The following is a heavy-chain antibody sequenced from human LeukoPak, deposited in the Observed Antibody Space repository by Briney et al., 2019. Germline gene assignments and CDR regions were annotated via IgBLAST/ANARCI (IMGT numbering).Heavy chain of an antibody. CDR3: ARGAPDITIFGVVISYYFDY. Sequence: PSETLSLTCAVYGGSFSGYYWSWIRQPPGKGLEWIGEINHSGSTNYDPSLKSQVTISVDTSKNQFSLKLSSVTAADTAVYYCARGAPDITIFGVVISYYFDYWGQGTLVTVSS. CDR2: INHSGST. V-gene: IGHV4-34*01. D-gene: IGHD3-3*01. CDR1: GGSFSGYY. J-gene: IGHJ4*02.